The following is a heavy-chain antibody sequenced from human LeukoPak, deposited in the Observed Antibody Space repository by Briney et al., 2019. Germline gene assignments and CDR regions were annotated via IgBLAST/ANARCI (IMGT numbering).Heavy chain of an antibody. Sequence: ASVKVSCKASGYTFTAYGISWVRQAPGQGLEWMVWISANNGNTNYAQKVQGRVTMTRDTSTSTAYMELRSLRYDDTAVYYCSRDDGPFGGVRFDHWGQGTLVTVSS. D-gene: IGHD3-16*01. V-gene: IGHV1-18*01. CDR3: SRDDGPFGGVRFDH. CDR1: GYTFTAYG. J-gene: IGHJ4*02. CDR2: ISANNGNT.